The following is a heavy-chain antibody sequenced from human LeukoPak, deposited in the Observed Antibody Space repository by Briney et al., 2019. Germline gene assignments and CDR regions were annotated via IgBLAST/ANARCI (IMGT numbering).Heavy chain of an antibody. CDR2: ISSSSSTI. J-gene: IGHJ4*02. D-gene: IGHD3-16*01. CDR3: ARALGEWENEYYFDY. CDR1: GFTFSSHS. V-gene: IGHV3-48*04. Sequence: SGGSLRLSCAASGFTFSSHSMNWVRQAPGKGLEWVSYISSSSSTIYYADSVKGRFTISRDNAKNSLYLQMNSLRAEDTAVYYCARALGEWENEYYFDYWGQGTLVTVSS.